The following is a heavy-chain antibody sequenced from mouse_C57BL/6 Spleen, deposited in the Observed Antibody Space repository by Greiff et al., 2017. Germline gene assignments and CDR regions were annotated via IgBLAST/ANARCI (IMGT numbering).Heavy chain of an antibody. J-gene: IGHJ2*01. V-gene: IGHV1-39*01. CDR3: SRGNGGAPDY. Sequence: EVKLMESGPELVKPGASVKISCKASGYSFTDYNMNWVKQSHGQSLEWIGVINPNYGTTSYNQKFKGKDTLTVDQSSSTAYMQLNSLTSEDSEVYYCSRGNGGAPDYWGQGTTLTVSS. CDR1: GYSFTDYN. CDR2: INPNYGTT.